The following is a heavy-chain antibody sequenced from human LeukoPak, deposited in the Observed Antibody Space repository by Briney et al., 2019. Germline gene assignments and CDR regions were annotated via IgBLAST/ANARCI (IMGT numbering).Heavy chain of an antibody. J-gene: IGHJ6*03. CDR1: GGSIRIDY. V-gene: IGHV4-4*07. CDR3: ARAFYPGYYSYMAV. Sequence: SETLSLTCTVSGGSIRIDYWTWIRQPAGQGLEWIGRIYYSGSTNYNPSLKSRVTISVDTSKNQFSLKLSSVTAADTAVYYCARAFYPGYYSYMAVWGKGTTVTVSS. CDR2: IYYSGST. D-gene: IGHD3-3*02.